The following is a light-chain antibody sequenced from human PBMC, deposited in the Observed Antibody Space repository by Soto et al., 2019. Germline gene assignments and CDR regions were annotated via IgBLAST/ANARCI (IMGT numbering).Light chain of an antibody. V-gene: IGKV1-9*01. CDR1: QGTSSY. CDR3: QQLNAYPLT. Sequence: DIQLTQSPSFLSASVGVRVTITCRASQGTSSYLAWFQQKPGRAPKLLIYGASTLQSGVPARFSGSGSGTDFTLTISNLQPEDFATYYCQQLNAYPLTFGQGTRLEIK. J-gene: IGKJ5*01. CDR2: GAS.